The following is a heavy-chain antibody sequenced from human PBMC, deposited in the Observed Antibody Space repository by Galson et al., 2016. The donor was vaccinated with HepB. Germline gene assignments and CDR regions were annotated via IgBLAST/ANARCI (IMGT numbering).Heavy chain of an antibody. J-gene: IGHJ4*02. CDR2: IGWKSGNI. Sequence: SLRLSCAASGFTFHTYAMHWVRQAPGKGLEWVAGIGWKSGNIGYADSVKGRFTVSRDDAKNSLYLEMNSLRAEDTAFYYCAKEVEPPVRLGALPVYYFDSWGQGTLGTVSS. V-gene: IGHV3-9*01. CDR3: AKEVEPPVRLGALPVYYFDS. D-gene: IGHD3-16*01. CDR1: GFTFHTYA.